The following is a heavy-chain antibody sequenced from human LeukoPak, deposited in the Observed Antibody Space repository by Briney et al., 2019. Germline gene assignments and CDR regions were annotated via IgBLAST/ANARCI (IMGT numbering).Heavy chain of an antibody. D-gene: IGHD6-19*01. V-gene: IGHV3-23*01. J-gene: IGHJ4*02. CDR3: AGDGGAVAPTLG. Sequence: GGSLRLSCAVSGFIFSSSAMSWVRQAPGKGLEWVSAISGGGDDTSYADSARGRFTVSRDNSKNTLYLQMNSLRAEDTAVYYCAGDGGAVAPTLGWGQGTLVIVSS. CDR2: ISGGGDDT. CDR1: GFIFSSSA.